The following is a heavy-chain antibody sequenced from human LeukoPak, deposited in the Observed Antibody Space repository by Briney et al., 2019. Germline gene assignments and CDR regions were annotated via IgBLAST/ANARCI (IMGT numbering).Heavy chain of an antibody. V-gene: IGHV3-48*03. D-gene: IGHD4-17*01. CDR3: ARDLSAPTTVTTIPTDAFDI. CDR2: ISSSGSTI. J-gene: IGHJ3*02. Sequence: GGSLRLSCAASGFTFSSYEMNWVRQAPGKGLEWVSYISSSGSTIYYADSVKGRFTISRDNAKNSLYLQMNSLRAEDTAVYYCARDLSAPTTVTTIPTDAFDIWGQGTMVTVSS. CDR1: GFTFSSYE.